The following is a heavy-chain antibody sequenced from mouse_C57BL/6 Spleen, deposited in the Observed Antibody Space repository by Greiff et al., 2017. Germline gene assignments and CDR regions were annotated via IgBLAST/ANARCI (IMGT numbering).Heavy chain of an antibody. D-gene: IGHD1-1*01. CDR2: ISYDGSN. J-gene: IGHJ2*01. V-gene: IGHV3-6*01. CDR1: GYSITSGYY. CDR3: ATLYGSRGDYFDY. Sequence: EVQRVESGPGLVKPSQSLSLTCSVTGYSITSGYYWNWIRQFPGNKLEWMGYISYDGSNNYNPSLKNRISITRDTSKNQFFLKLNSVTTEDTATYYCATLYGSRGDYFDYWGQGTTLTVSS.